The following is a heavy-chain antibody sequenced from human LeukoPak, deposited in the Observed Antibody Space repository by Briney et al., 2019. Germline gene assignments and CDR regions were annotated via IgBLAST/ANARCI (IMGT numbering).Heavy chain of an antibody. Sequence: PGGSLRLSCAASGFTLSTYEMNWVRQAPGKGLEWVSYISSSSSGSTIYYADSVKGRFTISRGNAKNSLYLQMNSLRAEDTAVYYCARDLSIDYWGQGTLVTVSS. J-gene: IGHJ4*02. V-gene: IGHV3-48*03. CDR3: ARDLSIDY. CDR1: GFTLSTYE. CDR2: ISSSSSGSTI. D-gene: IGHD3-9*01.